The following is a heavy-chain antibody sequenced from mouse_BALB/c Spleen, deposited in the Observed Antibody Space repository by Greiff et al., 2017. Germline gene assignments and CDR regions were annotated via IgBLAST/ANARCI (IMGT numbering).Heavy chain of an antibody. CDR1: GFTFSSYT. V-gene: IGHV5-6-4*01. Sequence: EVMLVESGGGLVKPGGSLKLSCAASGFTFSSYTMSWVRQTPEKRLEWVATISSGGSYTYYPDSVKGRFTISRDNAKNTLYLQMSSLKSEDTAMYYCTREEYGNYEFAYWGQGTLVTVSA. CDR2: ISSGGSYT. D-gene: IGHD2-10*02. CDR3: TREEYGNYEFAY. J-gene: IGHJ3*01.